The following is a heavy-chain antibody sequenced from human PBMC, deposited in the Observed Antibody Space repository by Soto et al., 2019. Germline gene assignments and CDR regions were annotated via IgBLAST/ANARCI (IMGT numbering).Heavy chain of an antibody. CDR1: GDSITSNSYF. CDR3: ARHFSVDYIDY. J-gene: IGHJ4*02. Sequence: SETLSLTCTVSGDSITSNSYFWAWIRQPPGKGLGWIGSIYYSGTTYYNPSLKSRVTISVDRSKNQFSLKLSSVTAADTAVYYCARHFSVDYIDYWGQGALVTVSS. V-gene: IGHV4-39*01. CDR2: IYYSGTT.